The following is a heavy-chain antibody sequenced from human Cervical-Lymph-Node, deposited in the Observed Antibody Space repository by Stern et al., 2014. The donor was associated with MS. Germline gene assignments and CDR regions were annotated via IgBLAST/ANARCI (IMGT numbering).Heavy chain of an antibody. J-gene: IGHJ4*01. CDR1: GFSLDDNAEA. CDR2: IYWDGDD. Sequence: QVTLKESGPTLVKPTQTLTLTCSFSGFSLDDNAEAVGWIRQPPGKPLEWLALIYWDGDDRYNPSLSPRLTITKDTSRNQVVLKLADVDPVDTATYFCAHKFTSFGDDFDFWGQGTLVTVSS. V-gene: IGHV2-5*02. CDR3: AHKFTSFGDDFDF. D-gene: IGHD3-10*01.